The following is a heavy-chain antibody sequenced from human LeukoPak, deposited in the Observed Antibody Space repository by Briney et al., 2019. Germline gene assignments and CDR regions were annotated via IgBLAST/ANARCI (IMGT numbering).Heavy chain of an antibody. CDR3: AKRGVVIRVILVGFHKEAYYFES. D-gene: IGHD3/OR15-3a*01. V-gene: IGHV3-23*01. Sequence: PGGSLRLSCAVSGITLSNYGMSWVRQAPGKGLEWVAGISDGGGNTKYADSVKGRFTISRDNPKNTLYLQMNSLRAEDTAVYFCAKRGVVIRVILVGFHKEAYYFESWGQGALVTVSS. CDR1: GITLSNYG. CDR2: ISDGGGNT. J-gene: IGHJ4*02.